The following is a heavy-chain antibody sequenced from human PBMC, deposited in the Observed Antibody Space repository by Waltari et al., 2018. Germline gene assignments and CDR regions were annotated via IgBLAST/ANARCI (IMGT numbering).Heavy chain of an antibody. Sequence: QVQLQESGPGLVKPSETLSLTCAVSGYSISSGYYWGWIRQPPGKGLEWIGSIDQSGSTYYNPSLKRRVTMSVDTSKSQFSLRLSSVTAADTAVYSCARDFGTNFWYFDLWGRGTLVTVSS. CDR3: ARDFGTNFWYFDL. CDR1: GYSISSGYY. J-gene: IGHJ2*01. D-gene: IGHD2-8*01. V-gene: IGHV4-38-2*02. CDR2: IDQSGST.